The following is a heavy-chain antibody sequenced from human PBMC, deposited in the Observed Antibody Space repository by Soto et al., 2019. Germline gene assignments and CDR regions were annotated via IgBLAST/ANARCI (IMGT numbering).Heavy chain of an antibody. CDR1: GGSISSGDYY. V-gene: IGHV4-30-4*01. CDR2: IYYSGST. D-gene: IGHD6-19*01. CDR3: ARQPHSIAVAGDYFDY. J-gene: IGHJ4*02. Sequence: SETLSLTCTVSGGSISSGDYYWSWIRQPPGKGLEWIGYIYYSGSTYYNPSLKSRVTISVDTSKNQFSLKLSSVTAADTAVYYCARQPHSIAVAGDYFDYWGQGTLVTVSS.